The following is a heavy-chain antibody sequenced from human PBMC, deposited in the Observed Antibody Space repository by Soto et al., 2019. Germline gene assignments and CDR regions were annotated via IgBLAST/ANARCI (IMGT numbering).Heavy chain of an antibody. D-gene: IGHD5-12*01. CDR1: GGSIYIYY. CDR3: AKGGYSGYLDY. J-gene: IGHJ4*02. CDR2: FYYSGST. V-gene: IGHV4-59*07. Sequence: PSDTLSLTCTVPGGSIYIYYWSWIRQPPGKGLEWIGYFYYSGSTNYNPSLKSRVTISADTSKNQFSLRLSSVTAADTAVYYCAKGGYSGYLDYWGQGTLVTVS.